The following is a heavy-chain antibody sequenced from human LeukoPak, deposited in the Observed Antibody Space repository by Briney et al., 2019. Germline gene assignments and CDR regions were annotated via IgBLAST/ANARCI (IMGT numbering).Heavy chain of an antibody. J-gene: IGHJ4*02. CDR3: ARDLGGYYHFDY. CDR1: GFTFSSYS. CDR2: ISSSSSYI. D-gene: IGHD3-22*01. V-gene: IGHV3-21*01. Sequence: GGSLGLSGAASGFTFSSYSMNWVRQAPGKALEWVSSISSSSSYIYYADSVKGRFTISRDNAKNSLYLQMNSLRAEDTAVYYCARDLGGYYHFDYSGQGTLVTVSS.